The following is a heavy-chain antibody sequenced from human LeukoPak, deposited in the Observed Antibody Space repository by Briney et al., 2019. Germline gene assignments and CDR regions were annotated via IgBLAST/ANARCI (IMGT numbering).Heavy chain of an antibody. V-gene: IGHV5-51*01. CDR1: GYKFTDYW. CDR2: IYPGDSDT. CDR3: ARQAFGYYDSSGYIDY. J-gene: IGHJ4*02. Sequence: GESLKISCRGSGYKFTDYWIAWVRQMPGKGLEWMGIIYPGDSDTRYSPSFQGQVTISADKSISTAYLQWSSLKASDTAMYYCARQAFGYYDSSGYIDYWGQGTLVTVSS. D-gene: IGHD3-22*01.